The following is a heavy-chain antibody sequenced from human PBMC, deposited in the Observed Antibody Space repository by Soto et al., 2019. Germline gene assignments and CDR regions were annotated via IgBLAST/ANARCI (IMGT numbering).Heavy chain of an antibody. V-gene: IGHV3-9*01. D-gene: IGHD3-22*01. CDR3: VSGYYYDSSGYYDY. J-gene: IGHJ4*02. CDR1: GFTFDDYA. CDR2: ISWNSGSI. Sequence: GGSLRLSCAASGFTFDDYAMHWARQAPGKGLEWVSGISWNSGSIGYADSVKGRFTISRDNAKNSLYLQMNSLRAEDTALYYCVSGYYYDSSGYYDYWGQGTLVTVSS.